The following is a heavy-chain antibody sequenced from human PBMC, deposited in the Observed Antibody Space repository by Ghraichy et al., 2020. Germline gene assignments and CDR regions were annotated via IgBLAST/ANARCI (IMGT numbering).Heavy chain of an antibody. CDR1: GFTFSSYW. CDR3: ARWVGSHLTTNYYYGMDV. D-gene: IGHD4/OR15-4a*01. J-gene: IGHJ6*02. CDR2: IKQDGSEK. V-gene: IGHV3-7*01. Sequence: GESLNISCAASGFTFSSYWMSWVRQAPGKGLEWVANIKQDGSEKYYVDSVKGRFTISRDNAKNSLYLQMNSLRAEDTAVYYCARWVGSHLTTNYYYGMDVWGQGTTVTVSS.